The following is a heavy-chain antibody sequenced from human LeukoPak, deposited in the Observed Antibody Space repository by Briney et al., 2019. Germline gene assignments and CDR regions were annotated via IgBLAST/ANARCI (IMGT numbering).Heavy chain of an antibody. Sequence: XRQAPGXGXXWVSAISGSGGSTYYADSVKGRFTISRDNSKNTLYLQMSSLRAGDTALYYCAKELYGNPSGYWGQGTRVAVSS. CDR2: ISGSGGST. CDR3: AKELYGNPSGY. D-gene: IGHD2-8*01. V-gene: IGHV3-23*01. J-gene: IGHJ4*02.